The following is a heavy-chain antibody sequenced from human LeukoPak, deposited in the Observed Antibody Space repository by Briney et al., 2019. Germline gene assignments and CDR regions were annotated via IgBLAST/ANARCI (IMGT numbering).Heavy chain of an antibody. CDR3: AKDSKIVGATFRSYHYMDV. Sequence: GGSLRLSCAASGFTFSSYAMSWVRQAPGKGLEWVSAISGSGGSTYYADSVKGRFTISRDNSKNTLYLQMNSLRAEDTAVYYCAKDSKIVGATFRSYHYMDVWGKGTAVAVSS. J-gene: IGHJ6*03. CDR1: GFTFSSYA. CDR2: ISGSGGST. V-gene: IGHV3-23*01. D-gene: IGHD1-26*01.